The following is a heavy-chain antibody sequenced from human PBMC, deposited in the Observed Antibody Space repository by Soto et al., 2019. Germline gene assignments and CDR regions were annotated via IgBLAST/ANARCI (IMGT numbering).Heavy chain of an antibody. J-gene: IGHJ6*02. CDR2: IRSKAYGGTT. D-gene: IGHD3-10*01. CDR1: GFTFGDYA. CDR3: TSAAETAVRGVINYFYYGMDV. V-gene: IGHV3-49*04. Sequence: PGGCLRLSCPASGFTFGDYAMSWVRQAPGKVLEWVGFIRSKAYGGTTEYAASVKGRFTISRDDSKSIAYLQMNSLKTEDTAVYYCTSAAETAVRGVINYFYYGMDVWGQGTTVTVPS.